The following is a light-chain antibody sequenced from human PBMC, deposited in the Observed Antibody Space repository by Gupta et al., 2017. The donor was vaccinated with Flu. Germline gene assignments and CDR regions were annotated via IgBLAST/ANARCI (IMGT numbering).Light chain of an antibody. Sequence: SITISCSATSSDVGSYNLVSWYQQEPGKAPKLMMYEVSNRPSGASNRFSGPKSGNAASLTISGLQAEDEANYYCCSYAGSNTWVFGGGTKLTVL. V-gene: IGLV2-23*02. CDR2: EVS. CDR1: SSDVGSYNL. J-gene: IGLJ3*02. CDR3: CSYAGSNTWV.